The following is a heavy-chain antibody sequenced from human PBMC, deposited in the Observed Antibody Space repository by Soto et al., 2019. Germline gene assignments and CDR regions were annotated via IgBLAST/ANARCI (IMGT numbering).Heavy chain of an antibody. J-gene: IGHJ2*01. Sequence: QVQLVQSGAGVKKPGSSVKVSCKASGGTFSNYPISWVRQAPGQGLEWMGGIIPIFGTVNYAQKFQGRVTITTDESTSTAYMELSSLRSEDTAVYYCARGNHRWLQLWYFDLWGRCTLVTVSS. CDR3: ARGNHRWLQLWYFDL. CDR1: GGTFSNYP. CDR2: IIPIFGTV. D-gene: IGHD5-12*01. V-gene: IGHV1-69*05.